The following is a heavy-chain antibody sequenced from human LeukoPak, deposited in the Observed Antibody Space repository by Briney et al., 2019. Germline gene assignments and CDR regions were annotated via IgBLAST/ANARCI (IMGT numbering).Heavy chain of an antibody. Sequence: ASVKVSCKASGYTFTSYAMNWVRQAPGQGLEWMGWINTNTGNPTYAQGFTGRFVFSLDTSVSTAYLQVSSLKAEDTAVYYCARYHVAAACTRGGIDYWGQGTLVTVSS. D-gene: IGHD6-13*01. CDR2: INTNTGNP. V-gene: IGHV7-4-1*02. CDR3: ARYHVAAACTRGGIDY. CDR1: GYTFTSYA. J-gene: IGHJ4*02.